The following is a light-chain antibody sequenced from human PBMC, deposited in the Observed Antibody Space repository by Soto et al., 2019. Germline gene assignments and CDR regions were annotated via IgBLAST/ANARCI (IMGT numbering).Light chain of an antibody. CDR2: STN. V-gene: IGLV8-61*01. CDR1: SGSVSTSYY. CDR3: ALYMGSGIWV. J-gene: IGLJ3*02. Sequence: QAVVTQEPSFSVSPGRTVTLTCGLSSGSVSTSYYPSWYQQTPGQAPRTLIYSTNTRSSGVPDRFSGSILGNKAALTITGAQADDEADYSCALYMGSGIWVFGGGTKLTVL.